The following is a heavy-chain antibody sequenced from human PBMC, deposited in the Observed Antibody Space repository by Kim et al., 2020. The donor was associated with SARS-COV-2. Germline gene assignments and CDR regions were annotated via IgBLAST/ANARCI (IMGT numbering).Heavy chain of an antibody. J-gene: IGHJ5*02. Sequence: SETLSLTCTVSGYSISSGYYWGWIRQPPGKGLEWIGSIYHSGSTYYNPSLKSRVTISVDTSKNQFSLKLSSVTAADTAVYYCARGPHYYDSSGYFSNCFAPWGQGTLVTVSS. CDR2: IYHSGST. D-gene: IGHD3-22*01. CDR3: ARGPHYYDSSGYFSNCFAP. V-gene: IGHV4-38-2*02. CDR1: GYSISSGYY.